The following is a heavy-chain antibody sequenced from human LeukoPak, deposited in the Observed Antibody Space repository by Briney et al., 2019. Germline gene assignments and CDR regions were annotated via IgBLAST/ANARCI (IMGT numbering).Heavy chain of an antibody. CDR1: GYTFTSYY. V-gene: IGHV1-18*04. D-gene: IGHD3-22*01. CDR2: ISAYNGNT. Sequence: ASVKVSCKASGYTFTSYYMHWVRQAPGQGLEWMGWISAYNGNTNYAQKLQGRVTMTTDTSTSTAYMELRSLRSDDTAVYYCAKSRYYYDSSGNLYFDYWGQGTLVTVSS. J-gene: IGHJ4*02. CDR3: AKSRYYYDSSGNLYFDY.